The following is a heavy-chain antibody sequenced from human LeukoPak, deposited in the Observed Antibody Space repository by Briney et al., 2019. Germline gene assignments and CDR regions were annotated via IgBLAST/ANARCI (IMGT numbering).Heavy chain of an antibody. D-gene: IGHD2-21*02. CDR1: GYTFTSYG. J-gene: IGHJ5*02. V-gene: IGHV1-18*01. CDR2: ISAYNGNT. CDR3: ARDLRFPTCFDP. Sequence: ASVKVSCKASGYTFTSYGISWVRQARGQGGEWMGWISAYNGNTNYAQKLQGRVTITTETYTSKDYMEKRSLRSDDTAVYYSARDLRFPTCFDPWGQGPLVTVSS.